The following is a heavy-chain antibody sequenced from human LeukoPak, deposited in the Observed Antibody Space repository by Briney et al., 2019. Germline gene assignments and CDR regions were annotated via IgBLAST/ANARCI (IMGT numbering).Heavy chain of an antibody. V-gene: IGHV1-2*02. Sequence: AASVKVSCKASGYTFTGYYMHWVRQAPGQGLEWMGWINPNSGGTNYAQKFQGRVTMTRDASISTAYMELSRLRSDDTAVYYCARDLVEMATIFDYWGQGTLVTVSS. CDR1: GYTFTGYY. CDR3: ARDLVEMATIFDY. CDR2: INPNSGGT. D-gene: IGHD5-24*01. J-gene: IGHJ4*02.